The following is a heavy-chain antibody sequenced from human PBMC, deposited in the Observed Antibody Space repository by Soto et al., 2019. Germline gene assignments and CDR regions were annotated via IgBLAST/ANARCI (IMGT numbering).Heavy chain of an antibody. CDR2: INPSGGGP. V-gene: IGHV1-46*03. J-gene: IGHJ3*01. D-gene: IGHD3-16*01. CDR1: GYTFTNYY. CDR3: AGSDMGGDGALDV. Sequence: QVQLMQSGAEVKQPGASVKVSCKASGYTFTNYYMHWVRQVPGQGLEWMGIINPSGGGPAHAQNFRGRLTTTSDTSTTTIYMVLNSLRSEDTAVYFCAGSDMGGDGALDVWGQGTMVTVSS.